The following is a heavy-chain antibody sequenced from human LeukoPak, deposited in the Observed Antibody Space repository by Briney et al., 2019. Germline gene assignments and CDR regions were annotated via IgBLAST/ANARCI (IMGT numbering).Heavy chain of an antibody. Sequence: GGSLRLSCAASGLTFSSYAMSWVRQAPGKGLEWVSAISGSGGSTYYAVSVKGRLTISRDISKESVFLQMNSLRVEDTAVYFCARDVGIAAYDFLGQGAPVTVSS. CDR3: ARDVGIAAYDF. CDR1: GLTFSSYA. V-gene: IGHV3-23*01. CDR2: ISGSGGST. J-gene: IGHJ4*02. D-gene: IGHD6-13*01.